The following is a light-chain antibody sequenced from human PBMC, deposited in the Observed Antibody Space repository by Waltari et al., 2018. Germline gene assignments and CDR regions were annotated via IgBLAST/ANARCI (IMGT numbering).Light chain of an antibody. CDR3: QQRTIWSGT. CDR2: DAS. J-gene: IGKJ5*01. Sequence: VVVTQSPATLSLSPGESATLSCRASQRISTYLAWYQQKPGQAPRLLIYDASNRATGIPARFSGSGSGTDFTHTISSLEPEDFAVYYCQQRTIWSGTFGQGTRLDI. CDR1: QRISTY. V-gene: IGKV3-11*01.